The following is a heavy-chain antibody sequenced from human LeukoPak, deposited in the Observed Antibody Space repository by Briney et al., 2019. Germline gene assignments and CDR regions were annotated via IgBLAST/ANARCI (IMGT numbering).Heavy chain of an antibody. CDR3: ARPPSTSAWSNSVDD. CDR1: GFIFSSNS. CDR2: ISGSSSNK. V-gene: IGHV3-21*01. D-gene: IGHD6-19*01. Sequence: GGSLRLSCAASGFIFSSNSMNWVRQAPGKGLVWVASISGSSSNKYYADSVQGRFTISRDNAKNSLYLQMGSLRAEDTAVYYCARPPSTSAWSNSVDDWGQGTLVTVSS. J-gene: IGHJ4*02.